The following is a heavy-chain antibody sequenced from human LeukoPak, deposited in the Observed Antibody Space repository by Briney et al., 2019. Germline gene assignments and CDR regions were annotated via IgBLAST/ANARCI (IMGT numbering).Heavy chain of an antibody. Sequence: GGSLRLSCAASGSTVSNNYMSWVRQAPGKGLEWVSVIYGDGSTYYADYVRGRFTISRDNSKNILYLQMNSLRAEDTAVYYCECYQRGYSYTFWGQGTLVTVSS. CDR3: ECYQRGYSYTF. CDR1: GSTVSNNY. V-gene: IGHV3-53*01. D-gene: IGHD5-18*01. CDR2: IYGDGST. J-gene: IGHJ4*02.